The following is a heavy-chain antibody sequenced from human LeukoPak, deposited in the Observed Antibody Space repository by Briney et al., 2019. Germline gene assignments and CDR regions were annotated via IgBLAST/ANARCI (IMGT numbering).Heavy chain of an antibody. D-gene: IGHD6-19*01. CDR1: GYSFTSYW. Sequence: GESLKISCKGSGYSFTSYWIGWVRQMPGKGLEWMGIIYPGDSDTRYGPSFQGQVTISADKSISTAYLQWSSLKASDTAMYCCARLEGGIAVAGPSPNFDYWGQGTLVTVSS. J-gene: IGHJ4*02. CDR2: IYPGDSDT. CDR3: ARLEGGIAVAGPSPNFDY. V-gene: IGHV5-51*01.